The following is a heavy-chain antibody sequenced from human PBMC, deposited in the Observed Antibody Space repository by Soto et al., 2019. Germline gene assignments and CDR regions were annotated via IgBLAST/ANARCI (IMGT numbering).Heavy chain of an antibody. Sequence: QVQLQQWGAGLLKPSETLSLTCAVYGGSFSGYYWSWIRQPPGKGLEWIGEINHSGSTNYNPSLKSRVTISVDTSKNQFSLKLSSVTAADTAVYYCARGGGDIVVVTATHSYYFDYWGQGTLVTVSS. CDR1: GGSFSGYY. CDR2: INHSGST. CDR3: ARGGGDIVVVTATHSYYFDY. J-gene: IGHJ4*02. V-gene: IGHV4-34*01. D-gene: IGHD2-21*02.